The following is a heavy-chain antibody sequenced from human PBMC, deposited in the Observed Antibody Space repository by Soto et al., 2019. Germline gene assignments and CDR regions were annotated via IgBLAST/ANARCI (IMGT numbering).Heavy chain of an antibody. V-gene: IGHV1-69*02. CDR3: ATSYGSGYRAFDY. D-gene: IGHD3-10*01. CDR1: GDTFAFYS. CDR2: INPILSMS. J-gene: IGHJ4*02. Sequence: QVQLVQSEAEVKRPGSSVKVSCKASGDTFAFYSINWVRQAPGLGLEWMGRINPILSMSNYAQRFQGRVTMTADKSTSTAYMVLNSLRSEDTAIYYCATSYGSGYRAFDYWGQGALVTVSS.